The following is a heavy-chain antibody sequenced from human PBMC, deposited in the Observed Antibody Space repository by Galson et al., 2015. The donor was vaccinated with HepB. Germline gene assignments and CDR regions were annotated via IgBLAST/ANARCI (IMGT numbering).Heavy chain of an antibody. CDR2: ISSSSSYI. V-gene: IGHV3-21*01. Sequence: SLRLSCAASGFTFSSYSTNWVRQAPGKGPEWVSSISSSSSYICYADSVKGRFTISRDNAKNSLYLQMNSLRAEDTAVYYCARDRRITMVRGAMDYFDYWGQGTLVTVSS. CDR3: ARDRRITMVRGAMDYFDY. J-gene: IGHJ4*02. D-gene: IGHD3-10*01. CDR1: GFTFSSYS.